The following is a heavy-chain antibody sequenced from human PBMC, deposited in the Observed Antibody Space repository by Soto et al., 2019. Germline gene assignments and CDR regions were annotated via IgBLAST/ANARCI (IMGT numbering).Heavy chain of an antibody. D-gene: IGHD2-8*02. CDR3: AKSTGGTANGLDV. CDR1: GFSFGDYA. Sequence: EVQLVESGGDLVQPGRSLRLSCAASGFSFGDYAMHWVRQAPGKGLEWVSGISWKRGSIGYADSVKGRFTISRDNAKNSLYLQMNSLRAEDTALYYCAKSTGGTANGLDVWGQGTTVTVSS. V-gene: IGHV3-9*01. J-gene: IGHJ6*02. CDR2: ISWKRGSI.